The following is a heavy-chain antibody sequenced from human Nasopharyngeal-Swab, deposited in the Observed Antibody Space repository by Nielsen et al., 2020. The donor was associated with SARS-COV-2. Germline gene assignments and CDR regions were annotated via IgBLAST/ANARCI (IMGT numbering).Heavy chain of an antibody. V-gene: IGHV1-46*01. CDR2: INPSGGST. CDR3: ARDGYSSSSVYYYYYYGMDV. D-gene: IGHD6-6*01. J-gene: IGHJ6*02. Sequence: WVRQAPGQGLEWMGIINPSGGSTSYAQKFQGRVTMTRDTSTSTVYMELSSLRSEDTAVYYCARDGYSSSSVYYYYYYGMDVWGQGTTVTVSS.